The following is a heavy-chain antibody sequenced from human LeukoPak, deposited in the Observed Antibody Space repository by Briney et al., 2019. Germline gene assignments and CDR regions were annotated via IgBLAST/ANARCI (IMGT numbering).Heavy chain of an antibody. D-gene: IGHD4-17*01. V-gene: IGHV1-8*01. CDR1: GYTFTSYD. J-gene: IGHJ5*02. CDR3: ARRLRVGWWFDP. Sequence: ASVKVSCKASGYTFTSYDINWVRQATGQGLEWMGWMNHNSGNTGYAQKFQGRVTMTRNTSISTAYMELSSLRSEDTAVYYCARRLRVGWWFDPWGQGTLVTVSS. CDR2: MNHNSGNT.